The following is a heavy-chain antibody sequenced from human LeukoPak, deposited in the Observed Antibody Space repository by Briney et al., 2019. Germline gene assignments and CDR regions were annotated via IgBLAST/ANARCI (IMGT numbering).Heavy chain of an antibody. CDR1: GYTFTGFY. Sequence: ASVKVSCKASGYTFTGFYMHWVRQAPGQGLEWMGWIDPNIGTTKYSQKFQGRVTMTRDTSISEVYMELSRLRSDDTAVYYCARLLEHYYFDASGYYDDDYWGQGTPIIVSS. J-gene: IGHJ4*02. D-gene: IGHD3-22*01. V-gene: IGHV1-2*02. CDR3: ARLLEHYYFDASGYYDDDY. CDR2: IDPNIGTT.